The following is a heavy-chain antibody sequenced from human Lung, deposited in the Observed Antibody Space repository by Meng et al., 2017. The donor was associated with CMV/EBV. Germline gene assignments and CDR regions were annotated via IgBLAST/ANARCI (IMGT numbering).Heavy chain of an antibody. J-gene: IGHJ6*04. CDR2: MYSGGST. CDR3: VKEMYWDQSYHGMDV. CDR1: GLTVNNNF. D-gene: IGHD2-8*02. V-gene: IGHV3-66*02. Sequence: GGSLRLSCAASGLTVNNNFLTWVRQGPGKGLEWVSAMYSGGSTYHTDSVKGRFTLSRDNSKNTLYLQMNRLRAEDTGVYYCVKEMYWDQSYHGMDVWGKGTXVTGSS.